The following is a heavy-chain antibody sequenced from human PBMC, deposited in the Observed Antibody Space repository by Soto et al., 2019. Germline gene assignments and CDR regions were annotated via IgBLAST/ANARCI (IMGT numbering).Heavy chain of an antibody. Sequence: EVQLLESGGGLVQPGGSLSLSCGASGFTFSDNAMTWVRQAPGKGLEWVSSISDDGDSTYYADSVKGRFAVSRDNSKNTLFLHMNSLGAEDTAVYYCAKSLSTAVNYGLDVWGQGTSVTVSS. CDR1: GFTFSDNA. CDR3: AKSLSTAVNYGLDV. CDR2: ISDDGDST. D-gene: IGHD2-2*01. V-gene: IGHV3-23*01. J-gene: IGHJ6*02.